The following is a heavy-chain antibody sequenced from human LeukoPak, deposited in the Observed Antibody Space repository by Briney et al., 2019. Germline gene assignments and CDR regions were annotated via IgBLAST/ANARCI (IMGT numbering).Heavy chain of an antibody. D-gene: IGHD5-12*01. CDR2: IYYSGST. J-gene: IGHJ3*02. Sequence: SETLSLTCTVSGGSISSYYWSWIRQPPGKGLEWIGYIYYSGSTNYNPSLKSRVTISVDTSKNQFSLKLSSVTADDTAVYYCARDKMWSQRTIVATMRGAFDIWGQGTMVTVSS. CDR1: GGSISSYY. CDR3: ARDKMWSQRTIVATMRGAFDI. V-gene: IGHV4-59*01.